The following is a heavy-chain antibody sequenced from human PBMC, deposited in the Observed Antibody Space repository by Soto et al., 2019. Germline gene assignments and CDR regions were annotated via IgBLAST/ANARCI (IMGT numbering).Heavy chain of an antibody. V-gene: IGHV5-51*03. CDR3: ASPRDYSNYEDLGGMDV. J-gene: IGHJ6*02. CDR2: IYPGDSDT. CDR1: GYSFTSYW. Sequence: GESLEISCKGSGYSFTSYWISWVRQMPGKGLEWMGIIYPGDSDTRYSPSFQGQVTISADKSISTAYLQWSSLKASDTAMYYCASPRDYSNYEDLGGMDVWGQGTTVTVSS. D-gene: IGHD4-4*01.